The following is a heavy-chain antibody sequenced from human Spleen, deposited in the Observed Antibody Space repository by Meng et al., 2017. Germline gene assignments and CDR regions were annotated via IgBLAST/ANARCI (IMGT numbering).Heavy chain of an antibody. Sequence: QVQLQQGGAGLLKPSETLSLTCAVYSGSFSGSYWSWIRQPPGKGLEWIGEINHSGSTNYNPSLKSRVTISVDTSKNQFSLKLSSVTAADTAVYYCARVHEDRGWYSINDYWGQGTLVTVSS. J-gene: IGHJ4*02. CDR2: INHSGST. CDR1: SGSFSGSY. CDR3: ARVHEDRGWYSINDY. V-gene: IGHV4-34*01. D-gene: IGHD6-19*01.